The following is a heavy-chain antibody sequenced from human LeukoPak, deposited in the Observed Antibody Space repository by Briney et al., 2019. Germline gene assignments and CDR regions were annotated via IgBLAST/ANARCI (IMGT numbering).Heavy chain of an antibody. J-gene: IGHJ3*02. CDR2: IKSKTDGGTT. Sequence: GGSLRLSCAASGFTFSNAWMSWVRQAPGKGLEWVGRIKSKTDGGTTDYAAPVKGRFTISRDDSKNTLYLQMNSLKTEDTAVYYCTTVLSFWSGYSYDAFDIWGQGTMVTVSS. D-gene: IGHD3-3*01. V-gene: IGHV3-15*01. CDR3: TTVLSFWSGYSYDAFDI. CDR1: GFTFSNAW.